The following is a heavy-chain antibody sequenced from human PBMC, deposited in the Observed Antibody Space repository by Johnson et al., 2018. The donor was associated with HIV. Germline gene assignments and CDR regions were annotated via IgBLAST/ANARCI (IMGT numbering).Heavy chain of an antibody. CDR2: IWYDGTNK. CDR1: GFTFSSYA. CDR3: AKDLYSSSWTNDAFEI. Sequence: QEQLVESGGGVVQPGRSLRLSCAASGFTFSSYAMHWVRQAPGKGLEWVAVIWYDGTNKYYTDSVKGRFTISRDNSKNTLFLHMNSLRAEDTAVYHCAKDLYSSSWTNDAFEIWGQGTMVTVSS. J-gene: IGHJ3*02. D-gene: IGHD6-13*01. V-gene: IGHV3-33*06.